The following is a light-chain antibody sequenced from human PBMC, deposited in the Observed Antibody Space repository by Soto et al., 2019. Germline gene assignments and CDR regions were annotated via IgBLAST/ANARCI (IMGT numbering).Light chain of an antibody. J-gene: IGKJ1*01. V-gene: IGKV3-20*01. CDR3: QQYRYLHQT. Sequence: EIVLTQSPGTLSLSPGARATLSCRASQSVRSNYLAWYQQKPGQAPRLLIYNSSTRATGIPDRFSGSGSGTDFTLTISRLEPEDFALYYCQQYRYLHQTFGQGTQVEIK. CDR2: NSS. CDR1: QSVRSNY.